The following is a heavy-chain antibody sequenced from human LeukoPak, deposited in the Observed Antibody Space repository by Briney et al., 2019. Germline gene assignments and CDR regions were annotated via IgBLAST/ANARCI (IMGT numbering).Heavy chain of an antibody. Sequence: SETLSLTCTVSGGSISSGGYYWSWIRQPPGKGLEWIGYIYHSGSTYYNPSLKSRVTISVDRSKNQFSLKLNSVTAADTAVYYCARDRGSSGWFDYWGQGSLVTVSS. D-gene: IGHD6-19*01. CDR2: IYHSGST. J-gene: IGHJ4*02. CDR1: GGSISSGGYY. CDR3: ARDRGSSGWFDY. V-gene: IGHV4-30-2*01.